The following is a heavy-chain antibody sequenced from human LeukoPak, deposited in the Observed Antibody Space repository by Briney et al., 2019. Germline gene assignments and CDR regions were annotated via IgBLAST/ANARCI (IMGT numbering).Heavy chain of an antibody. J-gene: IGHJ4*02. CDR3: ARGYYYDSSAPGY. Sequence: SETLSLTCTVSGGSISSGDYYWSWIRQPPGKGLEWIGYIYYSGSTYYNPSLKSRVTISVDTSKNQFSLKLSSVTAADTAVYYCARGYYYDSSAPGYWGQGTLVTVSS. V-gene: IGHV4-30-4*01. D-gene: IGHD3-22*01. CDR1: GGSISSGDYY. CDR2: IYYSGST.